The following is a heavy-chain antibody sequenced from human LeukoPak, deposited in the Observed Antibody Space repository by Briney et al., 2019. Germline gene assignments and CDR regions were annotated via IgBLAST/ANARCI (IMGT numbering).Heavy chain of an antibody. CDR3: AREKDYYGSGSYLN. D-gene: IGHD3-10*01. Sequence: GASVKVPCKASGYTFTSYGISWVRQAPGQGLEWMGWISAYNGNTNYAQKLQGRVTMTTDTSTSTAYMELRSLRSDDTAVYYCAREKDYYGSGSYLNWGQGTLVTVSS. J-gene: IGHJ4*02. V-gene: IGHV1-18*01. CDR1: GYTFTSYG. CDR2: ISAYNGNT.